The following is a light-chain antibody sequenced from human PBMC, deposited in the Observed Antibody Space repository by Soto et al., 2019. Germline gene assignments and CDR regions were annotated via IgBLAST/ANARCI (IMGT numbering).Light chain of an antibody. J-gene: IGKJ1*01. Sequence: EIVLTQSPDTLSLSPGERATLSCRASQSVSSSYLAWYQRTPGQAPRLLIYGTSNRATGIPDRFSGSGSGTDFTLTISRLEPEDFAVYYCQQYGNSRWTFGQGTKVEIK. CDR3: QQYGNSRWT. CDR1: QSVSSSY. V-gene: IGKV3-20*01. CDR2: GTS.